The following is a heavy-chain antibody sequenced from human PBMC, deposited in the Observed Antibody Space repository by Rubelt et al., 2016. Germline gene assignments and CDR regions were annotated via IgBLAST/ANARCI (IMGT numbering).Heavy chain of an antibody. D-gene: IGHD6-19*01. CDR1: GGSISSSSYY. CDR2: IYYSGST. V-gene: IGHV4-39*01. CDR3: ARLSSGWYYFDY. Sequence: QQQLQESGPGLVKPSETLSLTCTVSGGSISSSSYYWGWIRQPPGKGLEWIGSIYYSGSTYYNPSLKSRVTISVDTSKNQSSLKLSSVTAADTAVYYCARLSSGWYYFDYWGQGTLVTVSS. J-gene: IGHJ4*02.